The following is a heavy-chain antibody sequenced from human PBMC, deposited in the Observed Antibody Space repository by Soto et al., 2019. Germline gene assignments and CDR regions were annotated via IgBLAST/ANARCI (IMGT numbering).Heavy chain of an antibody. Sequence: EVQLVESGGGLVQLGGSLSLSCAASGFPFSSYWMHWVRQAPGKGLVWVSRINSDGSSTSYADSVRGRFTISRDKAKNTLYLQMNSLRAEDTAVYYCVRTSLVVAAATREDYWGQGTLVTVSS. D-gene: IGHD2-15*01. CDR2: INSDGSST. V-gene: IGHV3-74*01. CDR1: GFPFSSYW. CDR3: VRTSLVVAAATREDY. J-gene: IGHJ4*02.